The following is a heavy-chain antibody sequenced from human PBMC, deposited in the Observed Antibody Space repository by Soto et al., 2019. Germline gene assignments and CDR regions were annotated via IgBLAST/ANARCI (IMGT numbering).Heavy chain of an antibody. CDR3: AHSPGYSSRPSLVDV. J-gene: IGHJ6*02. CDR1: GFSLSTSGVG. D-gene: IGHD6-13*01. CDR2: IYWDDDK. V-gene: IGHV2-5*02. Sequence: QITLKESGPPLVKPTQTLTLTCTFSGFSLSTSGVGVGWIRQPPGKALEWLALIYWDDDKRYSPSLKSRLTIXXDXSXXQVVLTMTNMDPVDTATYYCAHSPGYSSRPSLVDVWGQGTTVTVSS.